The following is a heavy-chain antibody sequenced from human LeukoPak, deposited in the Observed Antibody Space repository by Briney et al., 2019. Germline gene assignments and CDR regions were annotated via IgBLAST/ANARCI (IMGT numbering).Heavy chain of an antibody. CDR1: GYTLTELF. V-gene: IGHV1-24*01. Sequence: AASVKVSCKVSGYTLTELFMHWVRQVPGKGLEWMGGFDPENGETLYAQKFQGRVTMTEDTSTDTAYMELSRLRSEDTAVYYCATGRALNVDTGMDAFDYWGQGTLVTVSS. J-gene: IGHJ4*02. CDR3: ATGRALNVDTGMDAFDY. CDR2: FDPENGET. D-gene: IGHD5-18*01.